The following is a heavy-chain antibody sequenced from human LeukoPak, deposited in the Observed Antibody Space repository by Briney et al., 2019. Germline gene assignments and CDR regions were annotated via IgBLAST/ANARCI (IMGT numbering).Heavy chain of an antibody. Sequence: PAGGSLRLSCAASGFTFSSYAMSWVRQAPGKGLEWVSAISGSGGSTYYADSVKGRFTISRDNSKNTLYLQMNTLRAEDTAIYYCARDASSGTYFSYAFDVWGLGTMVTVSS. J-gene: IGHJ3*01. CDR3: ARDASSGTYFSYAFDV. CDR1: GFTFSSYA. V-gene: IGHV3-23*01. CDR2: ISGSGGST. D-gene: IGHD1-26*01.